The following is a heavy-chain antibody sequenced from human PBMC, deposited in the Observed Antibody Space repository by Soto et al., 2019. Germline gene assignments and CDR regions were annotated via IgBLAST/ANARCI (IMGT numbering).Heavy chain of an antibody. CDR3: TTLASIHPERYDY. CDR2: INSDGNTT. J-gene: IGHJ4*02. CDR1: GFTFISYW. Sequence: GGSLRLSCAASGFTFISYWMHWVRQAPGKGLVWVSRINSDGNTTNYADSVKGRFTISRDNAKNTLYLQMNSLRAEDTAVYYCTTLASIHPERYDYWGQGTLVTVSS. V-gene: IGHV3-74*01. D-gene: IGHD1-1*01.